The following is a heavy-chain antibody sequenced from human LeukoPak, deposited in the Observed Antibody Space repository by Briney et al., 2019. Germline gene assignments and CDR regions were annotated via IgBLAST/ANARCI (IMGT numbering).Heavy chain of an antibody. J-gene: IGHJ3*02. CDR3: ARIPGIAAAGTSPNSFDI. V-gene: IGHV4-34*01. CDR1: GGSFSGYY. CDR2: FNHSGST. Sequence: SETLSLTCAVYGGSFSGYYWSWIRQPPGKGLEWIGEFNHSGSTNYNPSLKSRLTISVDTSKNQFSLKLSSVTAADTAVYYCARIPGIAAAGTSPNSFDIWGQGTMVTVSS. D-gene: IGHD6-13*01.